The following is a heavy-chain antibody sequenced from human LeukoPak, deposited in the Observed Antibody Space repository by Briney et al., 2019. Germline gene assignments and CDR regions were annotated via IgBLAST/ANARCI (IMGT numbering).Heavy chain of an antibody. Sequence: SETLSLTCAVYGGSFSGYYWSWIRQPPGKGLEWIGEINRSGSTKYNPSLKSRVTISVDTPKNQFSLKLTSVTAADTAVYYCARDRGDYDSSGYYGYFDYWGQGALVTVSS. V-gene: IGHV4-34*01. J-gene: IGHJ4*02. CDR3: ARDRGDYDSSGYYGYFDY. CDR2: INRSGST. D-gene: IGHD3-22*01. CDR1: GGSFSGYY.